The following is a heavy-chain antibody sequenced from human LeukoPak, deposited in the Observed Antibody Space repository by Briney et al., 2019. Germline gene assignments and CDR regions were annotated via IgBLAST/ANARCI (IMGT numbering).Heavy chain of an antibody. CDR1: GASFTSYC. CDR2: IYTGDSTP. CDR3: GMSGDRVPLQDDVFDV. D-gene: IGHD1-26*01. V-gene: IGHV5-51*01. Sequence: GEPLNISCEASGASFTSYCIGWVRQLPGRGLEWMGIIYTGDSTPTYSPSFQGQVTISADKSISTAYLQWSSLQASDTAMYYCGMSGDRVPLQDDVFDVWGEGTMLTVST. J-gene: IGHJ3*01.